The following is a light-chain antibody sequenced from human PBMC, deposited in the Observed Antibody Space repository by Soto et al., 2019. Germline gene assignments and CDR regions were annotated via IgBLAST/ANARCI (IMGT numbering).Light chain of an antibody. V-gene: IGKV3-20*01. CDR1: QGVNSLF. CDR2: GAT. Sequence: EIVLTQSPGTLSLSPGERATLSCRASQGVNSLFFGWHQQKPGQAPRLLIYGATNRAAGIPDRFSGSGSGTDFTLTISRLEPEDSGVYFCQQYGSSPKTFGQGTKV. CDR3: QQYGSSPKT. J-gene: IGKJ1*01.